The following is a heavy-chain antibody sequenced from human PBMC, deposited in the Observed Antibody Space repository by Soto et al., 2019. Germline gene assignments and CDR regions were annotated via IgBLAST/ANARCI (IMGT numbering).Heavy chain of an antibody. CDR2: IDWDDDK. Sequence: SPPTLGNPTQTLTQTCTFCGFSLSTSGMSVSWLRQPPGKALEWLARIDWDDDKYYSTSLKTRLTISKDTSKNQVVLTMTNMDPVDTATYYCALIRRSGWERRPYYSGMDVCGQGTTVTVSS. CDR3: ALIRRSGWERRPYYSGMDV. D-gene: IGHD6-19*01. V-gene: IGHV2-70*11. CDR1: GFSLSTSGMS. J-gene: IGHJ6*02.